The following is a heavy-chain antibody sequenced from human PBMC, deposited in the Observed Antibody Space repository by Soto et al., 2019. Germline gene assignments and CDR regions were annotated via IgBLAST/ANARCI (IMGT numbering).Heavy chain of an antibody. CDR1: GYSISSGYY. D-gene: IGHD2-15*01. J-gene: IGHJ5*02. Sequence: TSETLSLTCAVSGYSISSGYYWGWIRQPPGKGLEWIGSIHHSGSTDYNPSLKSRVIISVDMSKNQFSLRLSSATAADTAMYYCARDTPGLAETNWFDPWGQGXLVTVYS. CDR2: IHHSGST. V-gene: IGHV4-38-2*02. CDR3: ARDTPGLAETNWFDP.